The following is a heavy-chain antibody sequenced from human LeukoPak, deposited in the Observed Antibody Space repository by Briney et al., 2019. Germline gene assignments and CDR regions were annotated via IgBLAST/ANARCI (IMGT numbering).Heavy chain of an antibody. J-gene: IGHJ5*02. Sequence: PSETLSLTCTVSGGSISSSSYYWGWIRQPPGKGLEWIGSIYYSGSTYYNPSLKSRVTISVDTSKNQFSLKLTSVTAADTAVYYCARGLTEDIVVVVAALENEYNWFDPWGQGTLVTVSS. CDR3: ARGLTEDIVVVVAALENEYNWFDP. CDR1: GGSISSSSYY. CDR2: IYYSGST. D-gene: IGHD2-15*01. V-gene: IGHV4-39*07.